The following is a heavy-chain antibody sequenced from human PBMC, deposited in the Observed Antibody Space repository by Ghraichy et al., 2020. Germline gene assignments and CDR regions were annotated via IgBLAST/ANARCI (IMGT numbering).Heavy chain of an antibody. CDR2: INHSGST. Sequence: ETLSLTCAVYGGSFSGYYWSWIRQPPGKGLEWIGEINHSGSTNYNPSLKSRVTISVDTSKNQFSLKLSSVTAADTAVYYCASIGRGSGSYYMGWRHNYYYGMDVWGQGTTVTVSS. CDR1: GGSFSGYY. J-gene: IGHJ6*02. D-gene: IGHD3-10*01. V-gene: IGHV4-34*01. CDR3: ASIGRGSGSYYMGWRHNYYYGMDV.